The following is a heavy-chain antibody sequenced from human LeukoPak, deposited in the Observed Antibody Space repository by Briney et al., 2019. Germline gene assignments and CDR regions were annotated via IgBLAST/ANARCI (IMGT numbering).Heavy chain of an antibody. CDR3: ARHGPEIVGATTARLGYYMDV. Sequence: GGSLRLSCAASGFSFSSYSMNWVRQAPGKGLEWVSSMSTSGRYIYYADSVKGRFTISRDNAKNSLFLQMNTLRAEDTAVYYCARHGPEIVGATTARLGYYMDVWGKGTTVTVSS. CDR2: MSTSGRYI. V-gene: IGHV3-21*01. CDR1: GFSFSSYS. D-gene: IGHD1-26*01. J-gene: IGHJ6*03.